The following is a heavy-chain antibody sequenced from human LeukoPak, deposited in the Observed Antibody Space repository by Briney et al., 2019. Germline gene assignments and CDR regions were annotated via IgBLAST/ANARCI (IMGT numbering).Heavy chain of an antibody. D-gene: IGHD6-19*01. CDR3: ARDGAVATDAFDI. V-gene: IGHV1-69*01. CDR2: IIPIFGTA. Sequence: SVKVSCKASGGTFSSYAISWVRQAPGQGLEWMGGIIPIFGTANYAQKFQGRVTITADESTSTAYMELRSLRSDDTAVYYCARDGAVATDAFDIWGQGTMVTVSS. CDR1: GGTFSSYA. J-gene: IGHJ3*02.